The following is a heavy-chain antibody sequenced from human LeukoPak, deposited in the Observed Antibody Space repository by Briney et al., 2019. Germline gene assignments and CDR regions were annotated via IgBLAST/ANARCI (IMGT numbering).Heavy chain of an antibody. Sequence: PGGSLRVSCAASGFTFSSYAMSGVRQAPGKGLEWVSAISGSGGSTYYADCVKGRFTISRDNSKNTLYLQMNSLRAEDTAVYYCAKDSRITMVRGVGGPMDVWGKGTTVTVSS. D-gene: IGHD3-10*01. J-gene: IGHJ6*04. CDR3: AKDSRITMVRGVGGPMDV. CDR2: ISGSGGST. CDR1: GFTFSSYA. V-gene: IGHV3-23*01.